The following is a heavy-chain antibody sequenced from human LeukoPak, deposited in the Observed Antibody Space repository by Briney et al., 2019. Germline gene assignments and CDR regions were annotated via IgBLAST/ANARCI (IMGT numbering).Heavy chain of an antibody. Sequence: QTGGSLRLSCAASGFTFSSYWMSWVRQAPGKGLVWVSRINRDGSSTSYADSVKGRFTISRDNAKNTLYLQMNSLRAEDTAVYHCARGGGYSYGSFDYWGQGTLVTVSS. J-gene: IGHJ4*02. CDR1: GFTFSSYW. CDR2: INRDGSST. CDR3: ARGGGYSYGSFDY. D-gene: IGHD5-18*01. V-gene: IGHV3-74*01.